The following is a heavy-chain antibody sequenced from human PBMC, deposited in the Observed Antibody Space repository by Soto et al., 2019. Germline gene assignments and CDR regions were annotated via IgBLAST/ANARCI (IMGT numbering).Heavy chain of an antibody. V-gene: IGHV1-58*02. CDR2: IVVGSGNT. CDR3: AAEILGSYCSGGSCYSGA. J-gene: IGHJ3*01. D-gene: IGHD2-15*01. CDR1: GFTFTSSA. Sequence: GASVKVSCKASGFTFTSSAMQWVRQARGQRLEWIGWIVVGSGNTNYAQKFQERVTITRDMSTSTAYMELSSLRSEDTAVYYCAAEILGSYCSGGSCYSGAWGQGTMVTVSS.